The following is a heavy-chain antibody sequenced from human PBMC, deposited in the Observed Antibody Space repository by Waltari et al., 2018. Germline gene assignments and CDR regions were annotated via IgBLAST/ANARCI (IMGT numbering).Heavy chain of an antibody. Sequence: QVQLVQSGAEVKKPGSSVKVSCKSSGGTFSSYAISWVSQAPGQGLEWMGGIIPIFGTANYAQKFKGRVTITADESTSTAYMELSSLRSEDTAVYYCARRLTYDILTGDGWFDPWGQGTLVTVSS. V-gene: IGHV1-69*13. D-gene: IGHD3-9*01. CDR3: ARRLTYDILTGDGWFDP. CDR2: IIPIFGTA. J-gene: IGHJ5*02. CDR1: GGTFSSYA.